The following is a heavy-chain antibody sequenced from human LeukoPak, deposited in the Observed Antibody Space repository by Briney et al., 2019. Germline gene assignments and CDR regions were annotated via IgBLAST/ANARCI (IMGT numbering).Heavy chain of an antibody. CDR2: IYTSGST. D-gene: IGHD3-22*01. CDR3: ARDQYYYDSSGYYRSDAFDI. Sequence: PSETLSLTCTVSGGSISSGSYYWSWIRQPAGKGLEWIGRIYTSGSTNYNPSLKSRVTISVDTSKNQFSLKLSSVTAADTAVYYCARDQYYYDSSGYYRSDAFDIWGQGTMVTVSS. V-gene: IGHV4-61*02. CDR1: GGSISSGSYY. J-gene: IGHJ3*02.